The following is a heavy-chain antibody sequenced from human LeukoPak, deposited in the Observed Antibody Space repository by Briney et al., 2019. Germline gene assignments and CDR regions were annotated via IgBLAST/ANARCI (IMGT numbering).Heavy chain of an antibody. CDR2: IKQDGSEK. V-gene: IGHV3-7*03. D-gene: IGHD3-3*01. CDR1: GFTFSSYW. Sequence: GGSLRLSCAASGFTFSSYWMSRVRQAPGKGLEWVANIKQDGSEKYYVDSVKGRFTISRDNAKNSLYLQMNSLRAEDTAVYYCARDKNYDFWTPSVSYYGMDVWGQGTTVTVSS. J-gene: IGHJ6*02. CDR3: ARDKNYDFWTPSVSYYGMDV.